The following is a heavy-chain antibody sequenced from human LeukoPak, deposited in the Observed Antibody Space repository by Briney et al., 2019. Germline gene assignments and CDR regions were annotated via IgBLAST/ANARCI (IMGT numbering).Heavy chain of an antibody. Sequence: SETLSLTCTVSGVSINTYYASWIRQAPGKGLEFIGFIYNGGNTNYDPSLKSRATISVDTSDNQFSLRLTSVTAADTAMYYCAAGPWELDFWGQGTLVTVSS. V-gene: IGHV4-4*09. D-gene: IGHD1-26*01. CDR1: GVSINTYY. CDR2: IYNGGNT. CDR3: AAGPWELDF. J-gene: IGHJ4*02.